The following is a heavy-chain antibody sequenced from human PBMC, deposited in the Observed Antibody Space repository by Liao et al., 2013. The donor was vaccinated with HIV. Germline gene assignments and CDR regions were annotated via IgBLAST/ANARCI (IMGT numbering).Heavy chain of an antibody. CDR1: GASISSGGHS. CDR3: ARDPGQGAFDM. D-gene: IGHD3-10*01. V-gene: IGHV4-30-2*06. CDR2: IYHTGIT. J-gene: IGHJ3*02. Sequence: QLQLQESGSGLVKPSQTLSVTCAVSGASISSGGHSWSWIRQSPGKALEWIGYIYHTGITYDNPSLKSRVTMSLDRSKNQFSLRLSSVTAADTAVYFCARDPGQGAFDMWGQGTMVTVSS.